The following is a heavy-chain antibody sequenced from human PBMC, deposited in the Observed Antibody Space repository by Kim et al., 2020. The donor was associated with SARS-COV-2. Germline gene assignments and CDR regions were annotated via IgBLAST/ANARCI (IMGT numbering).Heavy chain of an antibody. CDR3: ARRGKYSGSSSFGPHNGFDI. CDR1: GYSFNTFW. V-gene: IGHV5-51*01. J-gene: IGHJ3*02. D-gene: IGHD5-12*01. CDR2: IYPDDFDA. Sequence: GESLKISCKASGYSFNTFWIAWVRQMPGEGLEWMGIIYPDDFDATYSPSFQGRFTISVDKSINTAYVEWTSLEASDTAIYYCARRGKYSGSSSFGPHNGFDIGGQGTRVTLSS.